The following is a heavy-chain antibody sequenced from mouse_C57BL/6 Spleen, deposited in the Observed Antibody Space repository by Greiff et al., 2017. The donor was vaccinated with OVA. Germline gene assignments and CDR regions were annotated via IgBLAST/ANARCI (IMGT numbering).Heavy chain of an antibody. J-gene: IGHJ2*01. Sequence: VQLQQSGPELVKPGASVKISCKASGYTFTDYYMNWVKQSHGKSLEWIGDINPNNGGTSYNQKFKGKATLTVDKSASTAYMELRSLTSEDSAVYYCAREGTGPPDYWGQGTTLTVSS. CDR3: AREGTGPPDY. CDR2: INPNNGGT. D-gene: IGHD4-1*01. CDR1: GYTFTDYY. V-gene: IGHV1-26*01.